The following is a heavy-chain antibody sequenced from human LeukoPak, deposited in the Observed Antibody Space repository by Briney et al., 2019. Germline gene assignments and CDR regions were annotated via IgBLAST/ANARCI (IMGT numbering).Heavy chain of an antibody. J-gene: IGHJ4*02. Sequence: SETLSLTCTVSGGSISSYYWSWIRQPPGKGLEWIGYTYYSGSTNYNPSLKSRVTISVDTSKNQFSLKLSSVTAADTAVYYCARLGGFVDYWGQGTLVTVSS. CDR2: TYYSGST. CDR3: ARLGGFVDY. CDR1: GGSISSYY. D-gene: IGHD3-10*01. V-gene: IGHV4-59*01.